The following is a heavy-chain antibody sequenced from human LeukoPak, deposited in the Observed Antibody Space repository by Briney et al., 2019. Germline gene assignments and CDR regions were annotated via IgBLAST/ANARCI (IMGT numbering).Heavy chain of an antibody. CDR3: ASNDFWSGYGPKNDY. CDR1: GGSISSSSYY. Sequence: SETLSLTCTVSGGSISSSSYYWGWIRQPPGEGLEWIGSIYYSGSTYYNPSLKSRVTISVDTSKNQFSLKLSSVTAADTAVYYCASNDFWSGYGPKNDYWGQGTLVTVSS. J-gene: IGHJ4*02. D-gene: IGHD3-3*01. V-gene: IGHV4-39*07. CDR2: IYYSGST.